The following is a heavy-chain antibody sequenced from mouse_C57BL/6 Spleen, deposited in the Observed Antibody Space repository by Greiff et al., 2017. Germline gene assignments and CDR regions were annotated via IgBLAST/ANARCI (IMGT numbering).Heavy chain of an antibody. CDR3: ARDLDYVYDVDGPYFDV. V-gene: IGHV5-4*01. J-gene: IGHJ1*03. Sequence: EVKLMESGGGLVKPGGSLKLTCAASGFTFSSYDMSWVRQTPEKRLEWVATISDGGSYTFSPDNVKGRFTISRDNSKNNLYLQMIQLKSEDTALYYCARDLDYVYDVDGPYFDVWGTGTTVTVAS. CDR1: GFTFSSYD. CDR2: ISDGGSYT. D-gene: IGHD2-2*01.